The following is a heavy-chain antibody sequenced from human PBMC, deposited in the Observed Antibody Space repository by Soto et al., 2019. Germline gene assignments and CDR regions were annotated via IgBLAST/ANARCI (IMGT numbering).Heavy chain of an antibody. V-gene: IGHV1-2*02. CDR3: ATDERGTRGFPEMEI. CDR2: INPNSGDT. J-gene: IGHJ6*02. CDR1: LYIFTCYH. D-gene: IGHD1-1*01. Sequence: ACVXGSFRAALYIFTCYHRQCWLRAAGRGLEWMGWINPNSGDTEYAQNFQGRVTMTRDTSFNLVYMEMSGLMSDDTAVYYCATDERGTRGFPEMEIWGQGTTVTVSS.